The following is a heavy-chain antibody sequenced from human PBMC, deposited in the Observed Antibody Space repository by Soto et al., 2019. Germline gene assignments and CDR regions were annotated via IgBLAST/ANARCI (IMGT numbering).Heavy chain of an antibody. CDR1: GYSFTSYW. CDR3: ASSSDFWSGYPYYYYGMDV. Sequence: GESLKISCKGSGYSFTSYWIGWVRQMPGKGLEWMGIIYPGDSDTRYSPSFQGQVTISADKSISTAYLRWSSLKASDTAMYYCASSSDFWSGYPYYYYGMDVWGQGTTVPVSS. V-gene: IGHV5-51*01. J-gene: IGHJ6*02. D-gene: IGHD3-3*01. CDR2: IYPGDSDT.